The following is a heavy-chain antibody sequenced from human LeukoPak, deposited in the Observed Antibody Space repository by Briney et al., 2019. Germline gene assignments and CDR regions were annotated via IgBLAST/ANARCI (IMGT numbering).Heavy chain of an antibody. V-gene: IGHV4-59*08. D-gene: IGHD6-19*01. J-gene: IGHJ4*02. Sequence: PSETLSLTCTVSGGSISSYYWSWIRQPPGKGPEWIGYIYYSGSTNYNPSLKSRVTISVDTSKNQFSLKLSSVTAADTAVYYCARRAYSSGWRFDYWGQGTLVTVSS. CDR3: ARRAYSSGWRFDY. CDR1: GGSISSYY. CDR2: IYYSGST.